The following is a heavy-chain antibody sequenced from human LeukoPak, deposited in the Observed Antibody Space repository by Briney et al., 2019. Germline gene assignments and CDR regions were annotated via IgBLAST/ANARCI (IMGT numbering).Heavy chain of an antibody. CDR1: GGSISSSNW. CDR2: IYHSGST. J-gene: IGHJ4*02. Sequence: PSETLSLTCAVSGGSISSSNWWSWVRQPPGKGLEWIGEIYHSGSTNYNLSLKSRVTISVDKSKNQFSLRLSSVNAADTAVYYCARDILATSIAAPYYWGQGTLVTVSS. D-gene: IGHD6-13*01. CDR3: ARDILATSIAAPYY. V-gene: IGHV4-4*02.